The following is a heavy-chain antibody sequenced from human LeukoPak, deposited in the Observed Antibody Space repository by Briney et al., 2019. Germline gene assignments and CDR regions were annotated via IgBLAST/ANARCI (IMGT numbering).Heavy chain of an antibody. CDR3: AKDLEVTTVTTVDY. V-gene: IGHV3-33*06. CDR2: IWYDGSNK. Sequence: GGSLRLSCAASGFTFSSDGMHSVRQAPGRGRGWEGVIWYDGSNKYYADDVKSRFTISRDNSKNTLYLQMNSLRAEDTAVYYCAKDLEVTTVTTVDYWGQGTLVTVSS. J-gene: IGHJ4*02. CDR1: GFTFSSDG. D-gene: IGHD4-17*01.